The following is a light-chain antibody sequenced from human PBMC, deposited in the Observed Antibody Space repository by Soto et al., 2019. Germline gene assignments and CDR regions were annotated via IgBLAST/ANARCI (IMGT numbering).Light chain of an antibody. Sequence: EIVLTQSPGTLSLSPGERATLSCRASQSVSSSYLAWYQKKPGQAPRLLIYGSSSRATGIPDRFSGSGSGIDFTLTISRLEHEGFAVYYCQQYGSSPPWPFGQWINVELK. CDR3: QQYGSSPPWP. V-gene: IGKV3-20*01. CDR1: QSVSSSY. J-gene: IGKJ1*01. CDR2: GSS.